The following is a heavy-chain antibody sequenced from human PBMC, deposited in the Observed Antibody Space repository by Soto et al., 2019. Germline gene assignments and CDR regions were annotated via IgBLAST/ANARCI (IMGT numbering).Heavy chain of an antibody. CDR1: GDILSGYT. Sequence: VQLEQCGAEAKKPGSSVKVSCTSCGDILSGYTFSWVRQAPGQGLEWMGRIIPIIGAPFVTQKFQDRVAFTAARSTNTVYMELRSLTSEDTAVSYCARVSGTTEWTRGMDVWGKGTTVTVSS. V-gene: IGHV1-69*08. J-gene: IGHJ6*04. CDR2: IIPIIGAP. D-gene: IGHD1-1*01. CDR3: ARVSGTTEWTRGMDV.